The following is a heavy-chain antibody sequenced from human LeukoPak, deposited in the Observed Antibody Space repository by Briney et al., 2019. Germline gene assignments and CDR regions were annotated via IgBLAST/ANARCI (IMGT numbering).Heavy chain of an antibody. CDR1: GFTFSDYY. V-gene: IGHV3-11*03. J-gene: IGHJ4*02. D-gene: IGHD3-10*01. CDR3: PRIGGAYGSGSYYLHFDY. CDR2: ISSSSSYT. Sequence: GGSLRLSCAASGFTFSDYYMSWIRQAPGKGLEWVSYISSSSSYTNYADSVKGRFTISRDNAKNSLYLQMNSLRAEETAEYYCPRIGGAYGSGSYYLHFDYWGQGTLVTVSS.